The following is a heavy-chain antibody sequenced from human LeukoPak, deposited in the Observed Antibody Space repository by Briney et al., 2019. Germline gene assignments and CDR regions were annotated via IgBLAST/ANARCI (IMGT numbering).Heavy chain of an antibody. CDR3: AEIGITMIGGV. J-gene: IGHJ6*04. V-gene: IGHV3-48*03. CDR1: GFTFSSYE. Sequence: GGSLRLSCAASGFTFSSYEMNWVRQAPGKGLEWVSYISSSGSTIYYADSVKGRFTISRDNAKNSLYLQMNSLRAEDTAVYYCAEIGITMIGGVWGKGTTVTISS. CDR2: ISSSGSTI. D-gene: IGHD3-10*02.